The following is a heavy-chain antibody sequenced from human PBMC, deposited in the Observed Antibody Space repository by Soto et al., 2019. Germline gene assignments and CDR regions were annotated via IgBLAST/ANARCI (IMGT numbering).Heavy chain of an antibody. CDR2: ISGSGGST. J-gene: IGHJ4*02. Sequence: EVQLLESGGGLVQPGGSLRLSCAASGFTVSSYAMSGVRQAPGKGLEWVSAISGSGGSTYYADSVKGRFTISRDNSKNTLYLQMNSLRAEDTAVYYCAKDLLRYYDFWSGYSSHFDYWGQGTLVTVSS. D-gene: IGHD3-3*01. CDR3: AKDLLRYYDFWSGYSSHFDY. CDR1: GFTVSSYA. V-gene: IGHV3-23*01.